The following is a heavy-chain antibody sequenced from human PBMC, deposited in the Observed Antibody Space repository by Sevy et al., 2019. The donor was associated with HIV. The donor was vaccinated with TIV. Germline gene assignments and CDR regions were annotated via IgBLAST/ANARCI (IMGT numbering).Heavy chain of an antibody. V-gene: IGHV1-18*01. J-gene: IGHJ6*02. Sequence: ASVKVSCKASGYTFTSYGINWVRQAPGQGLEWMGWISAYSGNTKYAQNLQGRVTMTTATFTSTAYMGLRSLTTDDTAVYYCARDQYDSSGYYYSYYGMDVWGQGTTVTVSS. D-gene: IGHD3-22*01. CDR2: ISAYSGNT. CDR1: GYTFTSYG. CDR3: ARDQYDSSGYYYSYYGMDV.